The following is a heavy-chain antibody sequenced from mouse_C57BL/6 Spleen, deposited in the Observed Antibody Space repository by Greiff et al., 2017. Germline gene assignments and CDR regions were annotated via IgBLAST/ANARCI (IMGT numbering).Heavy chain of an antibody. Sequence: QVHVKQSGAELARPGASVKLSCKASGYTFTSYGISWVKQRTGQGLEWIGEIYPRSGNTYYNEKFKGKATLIADKSSSTAYMELRSLTSEDSAVYFCANYYGSSYLDYWGQGTTLTVSS. D-gene: IGHD1-1*01. CDR1: GYTFTSYG. J-gene: IGHJ2*01. CDR2: IYPRSGNT. V-gene: IGHV1-81*01. CDR3: ANYYGSSYLDY.